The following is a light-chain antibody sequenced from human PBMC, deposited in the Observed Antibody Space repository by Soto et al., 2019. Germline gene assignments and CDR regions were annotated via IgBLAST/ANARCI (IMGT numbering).Light chain of an antibody. CDR1: QSVSSN. CDR2: GAS. J-gene: IGKJ4*01. V-gene: IGKV3-15*01. CDR3: QQYNNWPLT. Sequence: EIVMTQSPDTLSVSSGERATLSCRASQSVSSNLAWYQQKPGQGPRLLIYGASTRATGIPGRFSGSGSGTEFTLTIGSLQSADSAVYYCQQYNNWPLTFGGGTRVEI.